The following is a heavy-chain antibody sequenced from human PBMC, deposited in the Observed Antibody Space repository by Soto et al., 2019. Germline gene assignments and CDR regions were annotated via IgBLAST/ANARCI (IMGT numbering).Heavy chain of an antibody. J-gene: IGHJ5*02. CDR1: GYSFTSYW. V-gene: IGHV5-51*01. CDR2: IYPCDSDT. CDR3: ARPRSHYVSEFDH. D-gene: IGHD3-10*01. Sequence: GESLKISCKGSGYSFTSYWIGWVRQMPGKGLEWMGIIYPCDSDTRYSPSFQGQVTISADKSISTAYLQWCSLKASDTAMDYCARPRSHYVSEFDHLDQGTLLKVSS.